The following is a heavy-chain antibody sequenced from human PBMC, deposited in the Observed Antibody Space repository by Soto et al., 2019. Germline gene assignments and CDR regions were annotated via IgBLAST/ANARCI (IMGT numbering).Heavy chain of an antibody. J-gene: IGHJ6*02. Sequence: KASETLSLTCAVYGGSFSGYYWSWIRQPPGKGLEWIGEINHSGSTNYNPSLKSRVTISVDTSKNQFSLKLSSVTAADTAVYYCARAQRDTAMVNPSYYGMDVWGQGTTVTVSS. CDR2: INHSGST. CDR1: GGSFSGYY. CDR3: ARAQRDTAMVNPSYYGMDV. V-gene: IGHV4-34*01. D-gene: IGHD5-18*01.